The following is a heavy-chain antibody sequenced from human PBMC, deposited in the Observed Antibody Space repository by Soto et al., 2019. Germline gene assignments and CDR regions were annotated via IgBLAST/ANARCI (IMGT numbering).Heavy chain of an antibody. J-gene: IGHJ4*02. D-gene: IGHD6-13*01. CDR2: IYYSGST. CDR3: ARGPTYSSSWYVDY. CDR1: GGSISSYY. Sequence: QVQLQESGPGLVKPSETLSLTCTVSGGSISSYYWSWIRQPPGKGLEWIGYIYYSGSTNYNPSLKSRVTISVDTSKNQCSLKLSSVTAADTAVYYCARGPTYSSSWYVDYWGQGTLVTVSS. V-gene: IGHV4-59*01.